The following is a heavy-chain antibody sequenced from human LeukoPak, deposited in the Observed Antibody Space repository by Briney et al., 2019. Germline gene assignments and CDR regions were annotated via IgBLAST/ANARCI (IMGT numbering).Heavy chain of an antibody. V-gene: IGHV3-23*01. CDR1: GFSFSNYA. J-gene: IGHJ4*02. CDR3: ARWGDYDALTGYYDSDY. D-gene: IGHD3-9*01. Sequence: GGSLRLSCAASGFSFSNYAMSWVRQVPGKGLEWVSAISGRDDSTYYADSVKGRFTISRDTSKNTLYLQMNSLRAEDTAVYYCARWGDYDALTGYYDSDYWGQGTLVTVSS. CDR2: ISGRDDST.